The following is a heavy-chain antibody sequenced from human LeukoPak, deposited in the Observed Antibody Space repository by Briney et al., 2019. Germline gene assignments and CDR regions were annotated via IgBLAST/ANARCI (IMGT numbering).Heavy chain of an antibody. J-gene: IGHJ4*02. CDR1: GFTFSSYA. D-gene: IGHD6-13*01. CDR2: IKQDGSEK. CDR3: ARAGQQLANDY. V-gene: IGHV3-7*01. Sequence: GGSLRLSCAASGFTFSSYAMTWVRQAPGKGLEWVANIKQDGSEKYYVDPVKGRFTISRDNAKNSLYLQMNSLRAEDTAVYYCARAGQQLANDYWGQGTLVTVSS.